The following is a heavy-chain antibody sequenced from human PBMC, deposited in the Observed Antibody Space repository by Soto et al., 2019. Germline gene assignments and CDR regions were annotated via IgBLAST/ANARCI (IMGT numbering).Heavy chain of an antibody. CDR3: ARVHTYCSGGGCYSDWFDP. Sequence: QVQLQESGPGLVKPSQTLSLTCTVSGGSISSGGYYWSWIRQHPGKGLEWIGYIYYSGSTYYNQSLKSRVTNSVDTSKNQFSLTLSSVTAADTAVYYCARVHTYCSGGGCYSDWFDPWGQGTLVTVSS. D-gene: IGHD2-15*01. CDR1: GGSISSGGYY. J-gene: IGHJ5*02. CDR2: IYYSGST. V-gene: IGHV4-31*03.